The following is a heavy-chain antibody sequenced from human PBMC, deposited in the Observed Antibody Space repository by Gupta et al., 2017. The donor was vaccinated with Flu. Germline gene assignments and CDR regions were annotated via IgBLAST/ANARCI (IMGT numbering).Heavy chain of an antibody. D-gene: IGHD6-25*01. J-gene: IGHJ6*02. V-gene: IGHV3-30*18. CDR3: AKALEQRLGYYFYYGMDV. CDR1: GFTFSTYG. CDR2: IAYDGGDK. Sequence: QVQLVESGGGVVQPGRSLRLSCAASGFTFSTYGMHWVRQAPGKGLEWVAVIAYDGGDKYYADSVKGRFTISRDNSKNTLSLQMNSLRADDTAVYYCAKALEQRLGYYFYYGMDVWGQGTTVTVSS.